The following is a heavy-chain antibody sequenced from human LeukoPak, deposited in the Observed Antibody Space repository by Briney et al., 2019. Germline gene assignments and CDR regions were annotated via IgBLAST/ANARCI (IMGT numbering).Heavy chain of an antibody. V-gene: IGHV3-48*04. CDR2: ISNTGSTI. J-gene: IGHJ4*02. D-gene: IGHD6-6*01. Sequence: GGSLRLSCAASGFTFSSYSMNWVRQAPGKGLEWVSCISNTGSTIYYADSVRGRFTISRDNAKNSLYLQMNSLRAEDTAVYYCARGPYSSSNYFDYWGQGTLVTVSS. CDR3: ARGPYSSSNYFDY. CDR1: GFTFSSYS.